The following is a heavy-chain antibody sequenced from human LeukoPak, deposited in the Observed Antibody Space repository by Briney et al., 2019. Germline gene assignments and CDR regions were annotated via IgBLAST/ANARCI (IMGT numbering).Heavy chain of an antibody. CDR3: AREGVTGTTRMDV. J-gene: IGHJ6*03. D-gene: IGHD1-1*01. Sequence: SVKVSCKASGGTLSSYTISWVRQAPGQGLEWLGRIIPILGIANYAQKFQGRVTITADKSTSTAYMELSSLRSEDTAVYYCAREGVTGTTRMDVWGKGTTVTVSS. CDR2: IIPILGIA. V-gene: IGHV1-69*04. CDR1: GGTLSSYT.